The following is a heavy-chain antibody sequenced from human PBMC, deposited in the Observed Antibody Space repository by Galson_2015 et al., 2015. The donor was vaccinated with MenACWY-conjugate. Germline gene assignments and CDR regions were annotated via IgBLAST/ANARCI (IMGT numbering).Heavy chain of an antibody. CDR1: GFTFSTYG. CDR2: ITGSGDTT. CDR3: ATMNGYFEY. J-gene: IGHJ4*02. Sequence: SGAEVKKPGESLRLSCAASGFTFSTYGMSWVRQAPGKGLEWVSAITGSGDTTYYADSVKGRFTISRDNSKNTLYLQMNSLRAEETAVYYCATMNGYFEYWGQGT. V-gene: IGHV3-23*01. D-gene: IGHD2-8*01.